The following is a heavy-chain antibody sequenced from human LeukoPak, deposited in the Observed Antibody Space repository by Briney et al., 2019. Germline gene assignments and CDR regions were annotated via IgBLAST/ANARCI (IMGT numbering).Heavy chain of an antibody. D-gene: IGHD3-3*01. J-gene: IGHJ4*02. Sequence: GGSLRLSCAASGFTFSSYSMNWVRQTPGKGLEWVSYISFSSSTIHYADSVKGRFIISRDNAKNSLYLQMNSLRAEDTAVYYCARDRNTDFWNGYYTNYFDYWGQGTLVTVSS. V-gene: IGHV3-48*01. CDR3: ARDRNTDFWNGYYTNYFDY. CDR1: GFTFSSYS. CDR2: ISFSSSTI.